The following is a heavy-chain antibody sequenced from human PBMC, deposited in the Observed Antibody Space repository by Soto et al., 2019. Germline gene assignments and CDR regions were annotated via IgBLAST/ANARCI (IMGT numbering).Heavy chain of an antibody. CDR2: IDPEDGET. V-gene: IGHV1-24*01. CDR1: GYTLTELS. D-gene: IGHD1-7*01. CDR3: AREGITGTTVGGMDV. J-gene: IGHJ6*02. Sequence: ASVKVSCKVSGYTLTELSMHWVRQAPGKGLEWMGGIDPEDGETIYAQKFQGRVTMTEDTSTDTAYMELSRLRSEDTAVYYCAREGITGTTVGGMDVCGQGTTVTVSS.